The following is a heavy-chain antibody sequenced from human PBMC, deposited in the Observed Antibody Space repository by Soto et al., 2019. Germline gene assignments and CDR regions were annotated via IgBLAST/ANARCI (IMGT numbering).Heavy chain of an antibody. V-gene: IGHV1-24*01. D-gene: IGHD3-16*01. J-gene: IGHJ5*02. CDR3: ATDRAIDVGGRNCFDT. CDR1: GYTLTELS. Sequence: ASVKVSCKVSGYTLTELSMHWVRQAPGKGLEWMGGFDPGDGETIYAQKFQGRVTMTEDTSTDTAYMELSSLRSEETAVYYCATDRAIDVGGRNCFDTWGQGTLVTVSS. CDR2: FDPGDGET.